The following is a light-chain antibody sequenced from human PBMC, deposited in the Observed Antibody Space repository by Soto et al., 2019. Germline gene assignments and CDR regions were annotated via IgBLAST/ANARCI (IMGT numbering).Light chain of an antibody. CDR3: QSYDSSLSGVS. J-gene: IGLJ2*01. CDR1: RSNIGAGYA. CDR2: GNS. Sequence: QSVLTQPPSVSGAPGQRVTISCTGSRSNIGAGYAVHWYQQLPGTAPKFLIHGNSNRPSGVPDRFSGSKSGTSASLAITGLQAEDEADYYCQSYDSSLSGVSFGGGTKLTVL. V-gene: IGLV1-40*01.